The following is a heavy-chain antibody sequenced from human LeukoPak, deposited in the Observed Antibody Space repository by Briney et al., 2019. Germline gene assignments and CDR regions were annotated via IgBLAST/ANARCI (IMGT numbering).Heavy chain of an antibody. J-gene: IGHJ4*02. V-gene: IGHV3-48*03. CDR3: ARAFVSGYDVLTGYFRAFDY. D-gene: IGHD3-9*01. Sequence: PGRSLRLSCAASGFTFSSSEMHCVRQAPGKGLEWVSYISHTANTKCYAESVQGRFTVSRDNDKNFLFLQMSSLRAGDTAIYYCARAFVSGYDVLTGYFRAFDYWGQGALVTVSS. CDR2: ISHTANTK. CDR1: GFTFSSSE.